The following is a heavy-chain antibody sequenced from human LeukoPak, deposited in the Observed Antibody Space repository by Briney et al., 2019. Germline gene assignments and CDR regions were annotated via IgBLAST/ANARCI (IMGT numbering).Heavy chain of an antibody. Sequence: GGSLRLSCAASGFTFSSYAMSWVRQAPGKGLEWVSAISGSGGSTYYADSVKGRFTISRDNSKNTLYLKRNSLRAEDTAVYYCAKAGSGSYSGYWGQGTLVTVSS. CDR3: AKAGSGSYSGY. CDR1: GFTFSSYA. V-gene: IGHV3-23*01. J-gene: IGHJ4*02. D-gene: IGHD3-10*01. CDR2: ISGSGGST.